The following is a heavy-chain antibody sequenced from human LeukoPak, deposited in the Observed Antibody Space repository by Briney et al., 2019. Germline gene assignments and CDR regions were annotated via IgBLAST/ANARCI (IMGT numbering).Heavy chain of an antibody. J-gene: IGHJ5*02. V-gene: IGHV4-39*01. CDR1: GGSISSSRDY. CDR3: ANLISPGWLDP. Sequence: SETLSLTCTVSGGSISSSRDYWAWLRQPPVKGLEWIANIYYSGSTYYSPSLKSRVTISVDTSKNQFSLKLSSVTAADTAVYYCANLISPGWLDPWGQGILVTVSS. CDR2: IYYSGST.